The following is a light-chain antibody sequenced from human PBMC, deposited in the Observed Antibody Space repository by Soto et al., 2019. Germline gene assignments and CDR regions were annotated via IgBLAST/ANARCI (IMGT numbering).Light chain of an antibody. CDR3: QQYNNYPWT. Sequence: DIQLTQSPSFLSASVGDRVTITCRASQDINSYLAWYQQKPGKAPNLLIYSASTLQSGVPSRFSGSGSGTEFTLTISSLQPDDFATYYCQQYNNYPWTFGQGTKVDIK. J-gene: IGKJ1*01. CDR2: SAS. CDR1: QDINSY. V-gene: IGKV1-9*01.